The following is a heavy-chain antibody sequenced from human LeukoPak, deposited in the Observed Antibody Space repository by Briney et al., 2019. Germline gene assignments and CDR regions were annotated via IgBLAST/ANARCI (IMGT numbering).Heavy chain of an antibody. Sequence: GGSLRLSCAASGFTFSTFAMIWVRQAPGKGLEWVANIKQDGSEKYYVDSVKGRFTISRDNAKNSLYLQMNSLRAEDTAVYYCARDLGVDAFDIWGQGTMVTVSS. CDR2: IKQDGSEK. CDR3: ARDLGVDAFDI. J-gene: IGHJ3*02. CDR1: GFTFSTFA. D-gene: IGHD3-16*01. V-gene: IGHV3-7*01.